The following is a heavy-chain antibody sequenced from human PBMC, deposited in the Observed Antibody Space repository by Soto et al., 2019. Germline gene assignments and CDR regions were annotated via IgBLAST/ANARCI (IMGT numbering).Heavy chain of an antibody. CDR2: IYYSGST. V-gene: IGHV4-59*01. D-gene: IGHD3-10*01. CDR3: ARGNQATMVVY. CDR1: GGSISSYY. Sequence: SETLSLTCTVSGGSISSYYWSWIRQPPGKGLERIGYIYYSGSTNYNPSLKSRVTISVDTSKNQFSLKLSSVTAADTAVYYCARGNQATMVVYWGQGTLVTVSS. J-gene: IGHJ4*02.